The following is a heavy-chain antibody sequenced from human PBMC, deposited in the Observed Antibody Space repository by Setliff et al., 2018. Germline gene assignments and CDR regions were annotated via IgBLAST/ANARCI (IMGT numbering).Heavy chain of an antibody. D-gene: IGHD4-17*01. CDR1: GGSISSSSYY. Sequence: LSLTCTVSGGSISSSSYYWGWIRQSPGKGLEWIGTSESTYNNPSFKSRLTISVDTSKNQFSLKLSSVTAADTAVYYCARLTTLTTWFELGAFDISGQGTMVTVSS. V-gene: IGHV4-39*01. CDR2: SEST. J-gene: IGHJ3*02. CDR3: ARLTTLTTWFELGAFDI.